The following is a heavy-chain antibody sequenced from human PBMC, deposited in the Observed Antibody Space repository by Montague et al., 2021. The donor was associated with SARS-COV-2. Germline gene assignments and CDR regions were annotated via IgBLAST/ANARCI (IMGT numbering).Heavy chain of an antibody. D-gene: IGHD1-26*01. V-gene: IGHV4-39*07. J-gene: IGHJ4*02. Sequence: SETLSLTCTVSGGSISSGSYYWGWIRQPPGKGLEWIGAIYYTGGTHQNPSLRSRVTISIDTSNNQISLKMTSVTAADTALYYCAATLGGRYYWADYYFDSWGPGTLVAVSS. CDR1: GGSISSGSYY. CDR2: IYYTGGT. CDR3: AATLGGRYYWADYYFDS.